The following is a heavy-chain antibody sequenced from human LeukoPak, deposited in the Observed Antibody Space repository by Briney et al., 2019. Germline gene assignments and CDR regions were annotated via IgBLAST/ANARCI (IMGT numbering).Heavy chain of an antibody. J-gene: IGHJ4*02. CDR3: ARAWGLDY. D-gene: IGHD7-27*01. V-gene: IGHV3-9*01. CDR1: GFTFDDYA. CDR2: INWDSANI. Sequence: PGGSLRLSCTASGFTFDDYAMHWVRQAPGKGLEWVSDINWDSANIAYADSVKGRFTISRDNAKNSLYLQMNSLRAEDTAVYYCARAWGLDYWGQGTLVTVSS.